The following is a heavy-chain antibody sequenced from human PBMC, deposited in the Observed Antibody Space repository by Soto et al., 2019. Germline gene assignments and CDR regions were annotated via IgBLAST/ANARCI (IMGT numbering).Heavy chain of an antibody. J-gene: IGHJ3*02. CDR1: GYTLTELS. Sequence: ASVKVSCKVSGYTLTELSMHWVRQAPGKGLEWMGGFDPEDGETIYAQKFQGRVTMTEDTSTDTAYMELSSLRSEDTVVYYCARDPGSGSYYVSAFDIWGQGTMVTVSS. CDR2: FDPEDGET. D-gene: IGHD3-10*01. CDR3: ARDPGSGSYYVSAFDI. V-gene: IGHV1-24*01.